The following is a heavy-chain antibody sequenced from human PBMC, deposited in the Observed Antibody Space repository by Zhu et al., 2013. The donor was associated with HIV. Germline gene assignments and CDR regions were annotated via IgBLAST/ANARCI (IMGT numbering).Heavy chain of an antibody. V-gene: IGHV1-24*01. CDR1: GYTLTELS. CDR2: FDIEQGET. CDR3: ATGPTYSVSPA. Sequence: QVQLVQSGAEVRKPGASVRLSCKVSGYTLTELSMHWVRQAPGRGLEWVGGFDIEQGETIYAQKFQDRVTLTEDTSTDTAFMELTSLRSEDTAVYYCATGPTYSVSPAWGQGXLVTVSS. J-gene: IGHJ5*02. D-gene: IGHD3-16*01.